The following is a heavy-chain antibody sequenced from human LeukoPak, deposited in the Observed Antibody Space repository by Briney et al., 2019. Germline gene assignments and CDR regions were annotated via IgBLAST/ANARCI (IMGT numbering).Heavy chain of an antibody. CDR3: ARGGFYCGGDCYVDY. CDR1: GGSFSPYY. J-gene: IGHJ4*02. Sequence: PSETLSLTGAVYGGSFSPYYWSWIRQPPGKGLEWIGEINHSESTNYNPSLKSRVTISVDTSKNQFSLRLSSVTAADTAVYYCARGGFYCGGDCYVDYWGQGTLVTVSS. CDR2: INHSEST. V-gene: IGHV4-34*01. D-gene: IGHD2-21*02.